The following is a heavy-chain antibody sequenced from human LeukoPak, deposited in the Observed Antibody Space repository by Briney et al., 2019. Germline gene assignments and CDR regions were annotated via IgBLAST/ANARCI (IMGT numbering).Heavy chain of an antibody. V-gene: IGHV4-39*01. D-gene: IGHD1-7*01. J-gene: IGHJ6*02. CDR3: ARRPNYTYFYAMDV. Sequence: SETLSLTCTLAGGSISSSSTYYWGWIRQPPGKGLEWVGSIFYNGNTYYNPSLKSRVTISVDTSKNQFSLKLYSVTAADTAVYYCARRPNYTYFYAMDVWGQGTTVTVSS. CDR1: GGSISSSSTYY. CDR2: IFYNGNT.